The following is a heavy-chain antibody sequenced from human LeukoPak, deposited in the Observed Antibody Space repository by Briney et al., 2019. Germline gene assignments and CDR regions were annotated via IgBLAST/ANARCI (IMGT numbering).Heavy chain of an antibody. CDR2: LSSRSSSI. J-gene: IGHJ4*02. D-gene: IGHD3-3*01. V-gene: IGHV3-21*04. Sequence: GGSLRLSCAASGFTFSNFDMNWVRQAPGKRLEWVSSLSSRSSSIYYADSLKGRFTISRDNAKNSLYLQMNSLRAEDTAVYWCARDYIAYDPLDYWGQGTLVTVSS. CDR1: GFTFSNFD. CDR3: ARDYIAYDPLDY.